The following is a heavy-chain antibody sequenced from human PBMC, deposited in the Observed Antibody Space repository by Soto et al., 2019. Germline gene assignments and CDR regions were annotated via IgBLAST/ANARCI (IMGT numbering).Heavy chain of an antibody. Sequence: SETLSLTCTVSGGSISSSSYYWGWIRQPPGKGLEWIGSIYYSGSTYYNPSLKSRVTISVDTSKTQFSLKLSSVTAADTAVYYWARHKYSSSSFQYYYYYYMDVWGKGTTVTVSS. J-gene: IGHJ6*03. CDR1: GGSISSSSYY. CDR2: IYYSGST. CDR3: ARHKYSSSSFQYYYYYYMDV. D-gene: IGHD6-6*01. V-gene: IGHV4-39*01.